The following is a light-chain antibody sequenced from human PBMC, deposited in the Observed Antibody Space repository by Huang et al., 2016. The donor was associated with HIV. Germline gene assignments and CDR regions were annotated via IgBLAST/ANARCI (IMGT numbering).Light chain of an antibody. CDR3: MQGTHWPGT. CDR1: QSLVSSDGDIY. J-gene: IGKJ1*01. V-gene: IGKV2-30*01. Sequence: DVVLTQFPLSLPVTLGQPASIFCKSSQSLVSSDGDIYLNWFQQRPGQSPRRLIYQVSKRDSGGPDRFSGSGAGTLFALRINKVEAEDVAVYYCMQGTHWPGTFGQGTNLEI. CDR2: QVS.